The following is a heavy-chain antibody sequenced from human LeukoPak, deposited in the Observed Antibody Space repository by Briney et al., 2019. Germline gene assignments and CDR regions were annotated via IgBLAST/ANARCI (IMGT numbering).Heavy chain of an antibody. CDR1: GYSYTRYG. CDR2: IDPSDSYT. Sequence: GESLRISCKGSGYSYTRYGISWVRQMPGKGLEWMGRIDPSDSYTNYSPSFQGHVTISADKSISTAYLQWSSLKASDTAMYYCARHDRATTCDYWAQGTLVTVSS. CDR3: ARHDRATTCDY. V-gene: IGHV5-10-1*01. D-gene: IGHD1-1*01. J-gene: IGHJ4*02.